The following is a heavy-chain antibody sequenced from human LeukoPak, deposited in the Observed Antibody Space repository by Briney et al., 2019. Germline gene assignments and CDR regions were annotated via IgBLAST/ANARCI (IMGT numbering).Heavy chain of an antibody. J-gene: IGHJ4*02. Sequence: SETLSLTCTVSGGSISSYYWSWIRRPPGKGLEWIGYIYYSGSTNYNPSLKSRVTISVDTSKNQFSLKLSSVTAADTAVYYCARRSSGWYRANDYWGQGTMVTVSS. V-gene: IGHV4-59*12. CDR3: ARRSSGWYRANDY. CDR2: IYYSGST. CDR1: GGSISSYY. D-gene: IGHD6-19*01.